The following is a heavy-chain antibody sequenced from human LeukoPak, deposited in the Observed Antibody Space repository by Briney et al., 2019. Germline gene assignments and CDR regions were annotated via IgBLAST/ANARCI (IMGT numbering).Heavy chain of an antibody. J-gene: IGHJ4*02. Sequence: PSETLSLTCAVSGGSIRPYYWSWIRQPPGKGLGWIGYIYYSGATNYNPSLKSRVTISVDTSNNQFSLKLNSVTAADTAMYYCARALAFDYWGQGTLVTVSS. CDR2: IYYSGAT. CDR3: ARALAFDY. CDR1: GGSIRPYY. V-gene: IGHV4-59*01.